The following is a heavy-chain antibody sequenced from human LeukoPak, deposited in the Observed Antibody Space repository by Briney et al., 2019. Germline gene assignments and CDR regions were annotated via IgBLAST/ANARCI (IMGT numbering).Heavy chain of an antibody. CDR2: IKQDGSEI. Sequence: GGSLRLSCAASGFTFSNYNMLWVRQAPGKGLEWVANIKQDGSEIYYVDSVKGRFTISRDTAKDSLYLQMNSLRAEDTAVYYCARGRGHSGYDLYDYWGQGTLVTVSS. J-gene: IGHJ4*02. D-gene: IGHD5-12*01. V-gene: IGHV3-7*01. CDR3: ARGRGHSGYDLYDY. CDR1: GFTFSNYN.